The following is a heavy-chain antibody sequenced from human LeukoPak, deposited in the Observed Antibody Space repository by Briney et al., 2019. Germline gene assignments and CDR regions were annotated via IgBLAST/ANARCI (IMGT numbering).Heavy chain of an antibody. J-gene: IGHJ4*02. D-gene: IGHD1-26*01. Sequence: GGSLRLSCAASGFTFSNYWMSWVRQAPGKGLEWVANIKQDGSEKYYVDSVKGRFTISRDNAKNSLYLQMNSLRAEDTAAYYCARDKIVGATHFDYWGQGTLVTVSS. V-gene: IGHV3-7*01. CDR1: GFTFSNYW. CDR3: ARDKIVGATHFDY. CDR2: IKQDGSEK.